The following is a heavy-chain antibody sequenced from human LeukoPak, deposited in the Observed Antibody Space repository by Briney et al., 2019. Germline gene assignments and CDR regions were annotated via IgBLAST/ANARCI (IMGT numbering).Heavy chain of an antibody. J-gene: IGHJ3*02. D-gene: IGHD3-10*01. CDR3: ARGRVNGSGSYYDRHISDAFDI. V-gene: IGHV3-48*03. CDR1: GFTFRTYE. CDR2: ISTSGSTR. Sequence: GGSLRLSCTVSGFTFRTYEMNWVRQAPGKGLEWVSFISTSGSTRYYADSVKGRFTISRDNAKNSLYLQMNSLRAEDTAVYYCARGRVNGSGSYYDRHISDAFDIWGQGTMVTVSS.